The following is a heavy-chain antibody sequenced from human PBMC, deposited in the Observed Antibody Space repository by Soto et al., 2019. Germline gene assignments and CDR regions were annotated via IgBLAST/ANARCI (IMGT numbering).Heavy chain of an antibody. V-gene: IGHV3-23*01. CDR3: AKLSTVGYYFDY. CDR1: GFTFSSYA. J-gene: IGHJ4*02. CDR2: ISGSDHKT. D-gene: IGHD4-17*01. Sequence: EVQLLESGGGLVQPGGSLRLSCAASGFTFSSYAMSWVRQASGKGLEWVSGISGSDHKTYYADSVKGRFTISRDDSKNTLYLQMNSLRAEDTAVYYCAKLSTVGYYFDYWGQGTLVTVSS.